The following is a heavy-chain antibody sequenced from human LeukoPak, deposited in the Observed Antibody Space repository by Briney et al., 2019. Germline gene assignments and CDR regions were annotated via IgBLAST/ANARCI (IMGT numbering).Heavy chain of an antibody. CDR2: ISGSSSYI. V-gene: IGHV3-21*01. CDR1: GFTFSSHT. CDR3: ARDLDHSSGWYTPLGY. D-gene: IGHD6-19*01. Sequence: PGGSLRLSCAASGFTFSSHTINWVRQAPGKGLEWVSSISGSSSYIYYADSVKGRFTISRDNAKNSLYLQMNSLRAEDTAVYYCARDLDHSSGWYTPLGYWGQGTLVTVSS. J-gene: IGHJ4*02.